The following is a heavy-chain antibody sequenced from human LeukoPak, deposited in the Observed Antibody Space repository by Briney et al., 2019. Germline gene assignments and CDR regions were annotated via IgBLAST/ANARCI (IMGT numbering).Heavy chain of an antibody. CDR3: ARAYCGGDCYPYYYYGKDV. CDR2: ISAYNGNT. D-gene: IGHD2-21*02. Sequence: ASVKVSCKASGYTFTSYGISWVRQAPGQGLEWMGWISAYNGNTNYAQKLQGRVTMTTDTSTSTAYMELRSLRSDDTAVYYCARAYCGGDCYPYYYYGKDVWGQGTTVTVSS. V-gene: IGHV1-18*01. CDR1: GYTFTSYG. J-gene: IGHJ6*02.